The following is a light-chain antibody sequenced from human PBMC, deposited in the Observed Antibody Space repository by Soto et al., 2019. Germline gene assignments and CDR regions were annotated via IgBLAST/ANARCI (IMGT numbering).Light chain of an antibody. CDR1: NIGSRS. CDR3: QVCDSTSDHYV. Sequence: SYALTQPPSVSVATGQTASISCGGNNIGSRSVHWYQQKPGQAPVLAVYDDRDRPSGITERFAGSNSGNTATLTISRVEAGDEADYYCQVCDSTSDHYVFGTGTKVTVL. J-gene: IGLJ1*01. CDR2: DDR. V-gene: IGLV3-21*02.